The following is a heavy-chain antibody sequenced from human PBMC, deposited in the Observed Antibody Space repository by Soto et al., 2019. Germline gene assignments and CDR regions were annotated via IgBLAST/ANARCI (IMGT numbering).Heavy chain of an antibody. D-gene: IGHD3-16*01. CDR2: INPSGGST. V-gene: IGHV1-46*01. CDR3: ATKRPGYGPVDASEL. Sequence: ASAQVSWKASGYGFPCYYMHWVRHAPRQGLEWMGIINPSGGSTSYAQKFQGRVTMTRDTSTRTVYMELSSLRSEDTAVYYCATKRPGYGPVDASELWGQGTMVTVPS. CDR1: GYGFPCYY. J-gene: IGHJ6*01.